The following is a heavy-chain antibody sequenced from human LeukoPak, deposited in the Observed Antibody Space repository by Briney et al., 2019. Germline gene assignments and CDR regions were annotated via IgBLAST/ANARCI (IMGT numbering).Heavy chain of an antibody. CDR1: GYTFITYD. J-gene: IGHJ5*02. CDR2: MNPNNGRT. CDR3: ARGHAKAYGDLQIDWFDP. V-gene: IGHV1-8*01. Sequence: GASVKVSCKASGYTFITYDINWVRQGTGQGLEWMGWMNPNNGRTGYAQKFQGRVSMTRDTSTSTAYMELSSLKSEGTAVYYCARGHAKAYGDLQIDWFDPWGQGTLVTVSS. D-gene: IGHD4-17*01.